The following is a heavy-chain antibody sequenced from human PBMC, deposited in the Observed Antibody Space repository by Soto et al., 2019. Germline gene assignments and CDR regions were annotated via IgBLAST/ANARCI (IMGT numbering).Heavy chain of an antibody. V-gene: IGHV3-33*01. CDR1: GFTFSSYG. D-gene: IGHD2-2*02. CDR2: IWYDGSNK. J-gene: IGHJ6*02. Sequence: PVGSLRLSCAASGFTFSSYGMHWVRQAPGKGLEWVAVIWYDGSNKYYADSVKGRFTISRDNSKNTLYLQMNSLRAEDTAVYYCARDLVVVPAAIAAAGFYYYYGMDVWGQGTTVTVSS. CDR3: ARDLVVVPAAIAAAGFYYYYGMDV.